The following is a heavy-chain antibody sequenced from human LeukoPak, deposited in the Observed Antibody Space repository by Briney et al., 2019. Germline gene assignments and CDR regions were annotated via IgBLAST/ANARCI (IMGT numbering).Heavy chain of an antibody. D-gene: IGHD6-19*01. J-gene: IGHJ6*03. CDR3: ARAGTDSSGWYNYYYMDV. CDR2: IWYDGSNK. CDR1: GFTFSSYG. Sequence: GGSLRLSCAASGFTFSSYGMHWVRQAPGKGLEWVAVIWYDGSNKYYADSVKGRFTISRDNSKNTLYLQMNSLRAEDTAVYYCARAGTDSSGWYNYYYMDVWGKGTTVTVSS. V-gene: IGHV3-33*01.